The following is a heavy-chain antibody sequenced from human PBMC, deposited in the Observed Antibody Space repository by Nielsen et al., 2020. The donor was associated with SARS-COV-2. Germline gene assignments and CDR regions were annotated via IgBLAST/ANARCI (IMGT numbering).Heavy chain of an antibody. CDR2: NNHSGST. Sequence: ESLKISWTASGFTFGDYAMSWVRQAPGRGLEWTGENNHSGSTNYNPSLKSRVTISVDTSKNQFSLKLSSVTAADTAVYYCARFPRRGYSYGYTYYYGMDVWGQGTTVTVSS. J-gene: IGHJ6*02. D-gene: IGHD5-18*01. CDR3: ARFPRRGYSYGYTYYYGMDV. CDR1: GFTFGDYA. V-gene: IGHV4-34*01.